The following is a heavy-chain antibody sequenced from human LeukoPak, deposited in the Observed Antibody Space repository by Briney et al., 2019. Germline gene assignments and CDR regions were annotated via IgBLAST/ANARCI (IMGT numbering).Heavy chain of an antibody. CDR1: GGSISSGSYY. Sequence: SETLSLTCTVSGGSISSGSYYWSWIRQPAGKGLEWIGRIYTSGGTNYNPSLKSRVTISVDTSKNQFSLKLSSVTAADTAVYYCARERLERRDNWFDPWGQGTLVTVSS. CDR3: ARERLERRDNWFDP. V-gene: IGHV4-61*02. D-gene: IGHD1-1*01. J-gene: IGHJ5*02. CDR2: IYTSGGT.